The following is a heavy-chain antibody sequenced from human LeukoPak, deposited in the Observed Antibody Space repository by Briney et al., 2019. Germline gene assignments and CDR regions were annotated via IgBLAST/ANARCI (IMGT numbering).Heavy chain of an antibody. J-gene: IGHJ4*02. V-gene: IGHV4-59*12. Sequence: SETLSLTCSLSGDTLSTYYWNWIRQTPGRGLDWIGHISLGNTEYNPSLKSRVTISVDTSKNEFYLRLTSVTAADTALYFCARDKRHSYGKYFDPWSQGTLVSVSS. CDR1: GDTLSTYY. D-gene: IGHD5-18*01. CDR2: ISLGNT. CDR3: ARDKRHSYGKYFDP.